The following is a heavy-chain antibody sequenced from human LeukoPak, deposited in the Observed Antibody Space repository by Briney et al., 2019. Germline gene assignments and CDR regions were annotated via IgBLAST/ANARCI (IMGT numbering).Heavy chain of an antibody. V-gene: IGHV3-66*01. Sequence: GGSLRLSCAVSGLTVSRNSMNWVRQAPGKGLEWVSVIYGGDSTYYADSVKGRFTISRDNSKNTLYLQMNSLRAEDTAVYYCARVGGSGSHYYYYYYMDVWGKGTRSPSP. J-gene: IGHJ6*03. CDR2: IYGGDST. CDR1: GLTVSRNS. D-gene: IGHD3-10*01. CDR3: ARVGGSGSHYYYYYYMDV.